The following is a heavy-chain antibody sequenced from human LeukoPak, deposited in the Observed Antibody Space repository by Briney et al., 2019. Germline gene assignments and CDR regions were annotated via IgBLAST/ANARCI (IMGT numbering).Heavy chain of an antibody. Sequence: GGSLRLSCAASGFTFSSYAMNWVRQAPGKGLEWVSAISGGGSSTYYADSVKGRFTISRDNSKNTLYLQMNGLRAEDTALYYCAKLVSGWYDDWGQGTLATVSS. CDR3: AKLVSGWYDD. V-gene: IGHV3-23*01. D-gene: IGHD6-19*01. CDR2: ISGGGSST. J-gene: IGHJ5*02. CDR1: GFTFSSYA.